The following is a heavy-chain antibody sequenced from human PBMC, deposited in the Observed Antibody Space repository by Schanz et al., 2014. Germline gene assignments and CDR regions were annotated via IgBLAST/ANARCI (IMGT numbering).Heavy chain of an antibody. CDR1: GFTFSDYY. CDR2: MSGSGSTA. J-gene: IGHJ4*02. CDR3: AKVAPAATYLDS. V-gene: IGHV3-11*01. D-gene: IGHD2-2*01. Sequence: VQLVESGGGLVQPGGSLRLSCAASGFTFSDYYMSWIRQAPGKGLEWVSGMSGSGSTADYADSVKGRFTISRDNAKNSLYLQMNSLSAEDTAVYYCAKVAPAATYLDSWGLGTLVTVSS.